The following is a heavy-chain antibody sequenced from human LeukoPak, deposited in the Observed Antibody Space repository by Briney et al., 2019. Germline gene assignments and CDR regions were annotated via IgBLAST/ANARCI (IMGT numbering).Heavy chain of an antibody. CDR1: GYIFTHYW. V-gene: IGHV5-51*01. CDR3: ARQSRDGSKTRGYYFDY. Sequence: GESLKISCQVSGYIFTHYWIGWVRQMPGKGRESMGIIYPADSDTTYSPSFQSQVTISADKSIRTVYLQWSSLKASDTAMYYCARQSRDGSKTRGYYFDYWGQGTLVTVSS. D-gene: IGHD3-10*01. J-gene: IGHJ4*02. CDR2: IYPADSDT.